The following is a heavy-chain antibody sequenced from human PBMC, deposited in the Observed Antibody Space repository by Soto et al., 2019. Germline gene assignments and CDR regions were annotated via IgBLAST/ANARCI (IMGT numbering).Heavy chain of an antibody. V-gene: IGHV4-34*01. D-gene: IGHD6-13*01. J-gene: IGHJ5*02. CDR3: ARAVKSVAAAGTWFDP. Sequence: SETLSLTCAVYGGSFSGYYWSWIRQPPGKGLEWIGEINHSGSTNYNPSLKSRVTISVDTSKNQFSLKLSSVTAADTAVYYCARAVKSVAAAGTWFDPWGQGTLVTVSS. CDR2: INHSGST. CDR1: GGSFSGYY.